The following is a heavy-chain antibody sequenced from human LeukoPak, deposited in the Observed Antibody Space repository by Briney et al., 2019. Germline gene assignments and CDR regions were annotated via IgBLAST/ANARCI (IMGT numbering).Heavy chain of an antibody. V-gene: IGHV4-59*08. CDR3: ARLPPLTSSFDY. D-gene: IGHD1-14*01. Sequence: PSETLSLTCTVSGGSISSYYWSWIRQPPGKGLEWIGYIYYSGSTNYNPSLKSRVTISVDTSKNQFSLKLSSVTAADTAVYYCARLPPLTSSFDYWGQGTLDTVSS. CDR2: IYYSGST. J-gene: IGHJ4*02. CDR1: GGSISSYY.